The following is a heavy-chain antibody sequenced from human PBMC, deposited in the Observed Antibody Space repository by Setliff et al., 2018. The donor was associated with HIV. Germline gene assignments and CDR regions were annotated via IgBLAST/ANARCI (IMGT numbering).Heavy chain of an antibody. CDR1: GGSISSYYW. Sequence: ETLSLTCTVSGGSISSYYWSWIRQPPGKGLEWLAHVFSNDEKAYSPSLENRLTISKDTSKSQVVLTVSNMDPVDTGTYYCARMADMIRGNWFDPWGQGTLVTVSS. V-gene: IGHV2-26*01. J-gene: IGHJ5*02. CDR2: VFSNDEK. D-gene: IGHD3-10*01. CDR3: ARMADMIRGNWFDP.